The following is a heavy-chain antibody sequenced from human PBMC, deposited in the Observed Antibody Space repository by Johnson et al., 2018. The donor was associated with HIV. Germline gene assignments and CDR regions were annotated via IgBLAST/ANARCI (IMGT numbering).Heavy chain of an antibody. J-gene: IGHJ3*02. Sequence: QVELVGSGGGVVQPGRSLRLSCAASGFTCSSYGLHGVRQAPGKGLERVAVIWYDGSNKYYADSVKGRITLSRDNSKNTLYLQMNSLRAEDTALYYCAKDRLAVASPGEAFEIWGQGTMVTVSS. D-gene: IGHD6-19*01. CDR1: GFTCSSYG. CDR2: IWYDGSNK. V-gene: IGHV3-33*06. CDR3: AKDRLAVASPGEAFEI.